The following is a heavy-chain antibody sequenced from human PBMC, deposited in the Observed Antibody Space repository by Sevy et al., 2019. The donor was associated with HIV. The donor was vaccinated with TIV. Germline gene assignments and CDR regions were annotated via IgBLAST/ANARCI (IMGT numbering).Heavy chain of an antibody. CDR3: ATHCAGSSCSHAFDI. Sequence: SETLSLSCAVYGGSFSGYYWSWIRRPPGKGLEWIGEINHSGGTNYNPSLKSRVTISVDTSKNQFSLKLNSVAAADTAVYYCATHCAGSSCSHAFDIWGQGTMVTVSS. CDR1: GGSFSGYY. D-gene: IGHD2-15*01. J-gene: IGHJ3*02. V-gene: IGHV4-34*01. CDR2: INHSGGT.